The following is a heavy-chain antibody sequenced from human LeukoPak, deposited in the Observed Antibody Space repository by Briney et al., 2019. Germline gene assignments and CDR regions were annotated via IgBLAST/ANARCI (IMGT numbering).Heavy chain of an antibody. V-gene: IGHV3-53*01. D-gene: IGHD3-10*01. CDR2: IYSGGST. J-gene: IGHJ4*02. Sequence: PGGSLRLSCTAPGFTVSSNYMSWVRQAPGKGLEWVSVIYSGGSTFYAASVKGRFTISRDNSKTTLYLQMNSLRAEDTAAYYCARLRSRAYWGQGTLVTVSS. CDR3: ARLRSRAY. CDR1: GFTVSSNY.